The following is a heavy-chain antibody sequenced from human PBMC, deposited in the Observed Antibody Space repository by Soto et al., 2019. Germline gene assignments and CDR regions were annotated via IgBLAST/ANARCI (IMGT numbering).Heavy chain of an antibody. CDR3: ARVGIAYRSDFPSAFDL. D-gene: IGHD6-19*01. J-gene: IGHJ3*01. V-gene: IGHV3-11*01. Sequence: QVQLVDSGGGLVKPGGSLRLSCAASGFTFSDYFMTWIRQAPGKGLEWVSYISNTSSIIHYAEYTEGRFTISRDNAKNSLYLQMNSLRAEDTAVYYCARVGIAYRSDFPSAFDLWGQGTLVTVSS. CDR2: ISNTSSII. CDR1: GFTFSDYF.